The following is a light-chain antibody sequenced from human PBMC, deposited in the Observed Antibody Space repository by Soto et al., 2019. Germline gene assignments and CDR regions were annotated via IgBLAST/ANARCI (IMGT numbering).Light chain of an antibody. CDR2: DIS. V-gene: IGKV3-11*01. CDR1: QSVSRY. Sequence: EIVLTQSPATLSLSPGESATLSCRASQSVSRYLAWYQQKPGQAPRLLIYDISNRATGIAARFSGSGSGTDFTLTISSLEPEDFALYYCQQRGNWPLYTFGQGTKLEIK. CDR3: QQRGNWPLYT. J-gene: IGKJ2*01.